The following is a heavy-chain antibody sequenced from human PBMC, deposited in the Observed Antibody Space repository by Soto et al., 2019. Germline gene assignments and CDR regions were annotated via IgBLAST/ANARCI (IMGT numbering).Heavy chain of an antibody. J-gene: IGHJ5*02. CDR3: AKTVVFDP. CDR2: ISGSGGST. V-gene: IGHV3-23*01. CDR1: GFTFSSYA. Sequence: PGGSLRLSCAASGFTFSSYAMSWVRQAPGKGPEWVSSISGSGGSTYYADSVKGRFTISRDNSRNTLSLQMNSLRAEDSAVYYCAKTVVFDPWGQGTLVTSPQ. D-gene: IGHD3-16*02.